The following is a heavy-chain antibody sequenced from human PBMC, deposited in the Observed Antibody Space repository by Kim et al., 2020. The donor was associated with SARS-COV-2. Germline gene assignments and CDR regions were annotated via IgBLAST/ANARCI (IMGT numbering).Heavy chain of an antibody. CDR2: ISSSSTYI. V-gene: IGHV3-11*03. CDR3: ARWRSDYGVDV. CDR1: GFSFSDYY. Sequence: GGSLRLSCAASGFSFSDYYMSWIRQAPGKGLEWVSYISSSSTYIKYADSLKGRFTISRDNAKNSLDLQMNSLRAEDTAIYYCARWRSDYGVDVWGQGTTVTVSS. J-gene: IGHJ6*02.